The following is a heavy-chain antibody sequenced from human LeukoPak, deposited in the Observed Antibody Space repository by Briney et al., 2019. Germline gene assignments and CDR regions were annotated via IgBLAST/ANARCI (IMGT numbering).Heavy chain of an antibody. CDR1: GGTFSSYA. CDR2: IIPILGIA. D-gene: IGHD3-10*01. J-gene: IGHJ4*02. CDR3: ASYDGSGSYFEFYYFDY. Sequence: ASVKVSCKASGGTFSSYAISWVRQAPGQGLEWMGRIIPILGIANYAQKFQGRVTITADKSTSTAYMELSSLRSEDTAVYYCASYDGSGSYFEFYYFDYWGQGTLVTVSS. V-gene: IGHV1-69*04.